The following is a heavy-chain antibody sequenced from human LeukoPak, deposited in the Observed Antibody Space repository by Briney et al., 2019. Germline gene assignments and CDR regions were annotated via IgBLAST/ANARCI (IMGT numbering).Heavy chain of an antibody. D-gene: IGHD3-10*01. CDR1: GDSISSSNSY. CDR3: ARDASYGKYYFDY. V-gene: IGHV4-39*07. J-gene: IGHJ4*02. Sequence: SETLSLTCTVSGDSISSSNSYRGWIRQPPGKGLEWIGSLYYSGSSYYNPSLKSRVTISADTSKNQFSLKLSSVTAADTAVYYCARDASYGKYYFDYWGQGTLVTVSS. CDR2: LYYSGSS.